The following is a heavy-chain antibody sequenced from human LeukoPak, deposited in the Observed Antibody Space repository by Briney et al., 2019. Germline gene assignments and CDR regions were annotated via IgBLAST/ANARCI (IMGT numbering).Heavy chain of an antibody. J-gene: IGHJ4*02. Sequence: GGSLRLSCAASGFTFSSYAMSWVRQAPGKGLEWVSAISGSGGSTYYADSVKGRFTISRENSKNTLYLQMNSLRAEDTAVYYCAKLAPERSVRYFDWLYYFDYWGQGTLVTVSS. CDR3: AKLAPERSVRYFDWLYYFDY. V-gene: IGHV3-23*01. CDR2: ISGSGGST. D-gene: IGHD3-9*01. CDR1: GFTFSSYA.